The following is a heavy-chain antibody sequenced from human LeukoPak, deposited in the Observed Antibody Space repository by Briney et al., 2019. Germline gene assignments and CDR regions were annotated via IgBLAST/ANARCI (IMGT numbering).Heavy chain of an antibody. CDR2: INPNSGGT. D-gene: IGHD2-2*01. CDR1: GYTFTGYY. J-gene: IGHJ3*02. CDR3: ARWGTILGADRLYCSSTSCYVGAFDI. Sequence: GASVKVSCKASGYTFTGYYMHWVRQAPGQGLEWMGWINPNSGGTNYAQKFQGRVTMTRDTSISTAYMELSRLRSDDTAVYYCARWGTILGADRLYCSSTSCYVGAFDIWGQGTMVTVSS. V-gene: IGHV1-2*02.